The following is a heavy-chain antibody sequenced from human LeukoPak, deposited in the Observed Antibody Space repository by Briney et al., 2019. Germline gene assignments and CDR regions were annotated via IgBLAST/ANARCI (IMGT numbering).Heavy chain of an antibody. D-gene: IGHD3-10*01. J-gene: IGHJ4*02. CDR3: ANGGDYGSD. CDR2: ISGSGGST. V-gene: IGHV3-23*01. Sequence: PGGSLRLSCAASGFTFSSYAMCWVRQAPGKGLGWVSAISGSGGSTYYADSVKGRFTISRDNSKNTLYLQMNSLRAEDTAVYYCANGGDYGSDWGQGTLVTVSS. CDR1: GFTFSSYA.